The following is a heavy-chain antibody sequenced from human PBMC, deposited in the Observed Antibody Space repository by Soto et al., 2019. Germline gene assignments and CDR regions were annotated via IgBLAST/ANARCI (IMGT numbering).Heavy chain of an antibody. Sequence: QVTLKESGPVLVKPTETLTLTCTVSGFSLSNPRMGVSWIRQPPGKALEWLVHIFSNDEKSYSTSLKSRLTISRDTSKSQVVLTMTNMDPVDTATYYCARIQRISMIVVSKPYFDYWGQGALVTVSS. D-gene: IGHD3-22*01. CDR3: ARIQRISMIVVSKPYFDY. V-gene: IGHV2-26*01. J-gene: IGHJ4*02. CDR1: GFSLSNPRMG. CDR2: IFSNDEK.